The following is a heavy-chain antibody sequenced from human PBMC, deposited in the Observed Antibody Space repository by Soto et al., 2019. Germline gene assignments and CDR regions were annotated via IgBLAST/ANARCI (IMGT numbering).Heavy chain of an antibody. D-gene: IGHD3-3*01. J-gene: IGHJ4*02. CDR2: INAGNGNT. CDR3: ARGGLANFWSGYPGSFDY. V-gene: IGHV1-3*01. Sequence: VASVKVSCKASGYTFTSYAMHWVRQAPGQRLEWMGWINAGNGNTKYSQKFQGRVTITRDTSASTAYMELSSLRSEDTAVYYCARGGLANFWSGYPGSFDYWGQGTLVAVSS. CDR1: GYTFTSYA.